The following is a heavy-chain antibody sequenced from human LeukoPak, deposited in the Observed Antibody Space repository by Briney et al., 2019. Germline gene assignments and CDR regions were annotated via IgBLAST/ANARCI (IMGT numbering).Heavy chain of an antibody. CDR2: IGSSSSGYT. CDR1: GFTFSGYY. J-gene: IGHJ4*02. CDR3: ARDRGAVAATWFDY. V-gene: IGHV3-11*05. Sequence: GGSLRLSCAACGFTFSGYYMSWIRQAPGKGLEWVSCIGSSSSGYTNYADSVKGRFTISRDNAKNSLYLQMHGLRAEDTAVYYCARDRGAVAATWFDYWGQGTLVTVSS. D-gene: IGHD6-19*01.